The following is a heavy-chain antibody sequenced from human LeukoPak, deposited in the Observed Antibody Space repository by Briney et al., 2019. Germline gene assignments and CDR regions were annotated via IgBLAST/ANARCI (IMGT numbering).Heavy chain of an antibody. D-gene: IGHD3-22*01. CDR3: AKDGGYYYDSSGYRPFFDY. Sequence: GGSLRLSCAASGFTFSSYAMSWVRQAPGKGLEWVSAISGSGGSTYYADSVKGRFTIPRDNSKNTLYLQMNSLRAEDTAVYYCAKDGGYYYDSSGYRPFFDYWGQGTLVTVSS. J-gene: IGHJ4*02. V-gene: IGHV3-23*01. CDR1: GFTFSSYA. CDR2: ISGSGGST.